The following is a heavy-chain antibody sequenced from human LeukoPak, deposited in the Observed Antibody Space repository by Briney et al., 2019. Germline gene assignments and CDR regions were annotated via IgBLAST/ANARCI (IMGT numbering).Heavy chain of an antibody. J-gene: IGHJ4*02. Sequence: GGSLRLSCAASGFTFSNYAMSWVRQAPGKGLEWVSAITGSGDTTYYADSVKGRFAISRDNSKNTLYLQMNSLRAEDTAVYYCAKDDGMGYCSSTSCYRGPIDYWGQGTLVTVSS. V-gene: IGHV3-23*01. CDR2: ITGSGDTT. CDR3: AKDDGMGYCSSTSCYRGPIDY. CDR1: GFTFSNYA. D-gene: IGHD2-2*02.